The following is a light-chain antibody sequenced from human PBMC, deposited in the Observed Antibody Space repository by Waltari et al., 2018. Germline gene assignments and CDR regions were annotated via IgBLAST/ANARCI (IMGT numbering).Light chain of an antibody. CDR1: SSNIGNNY. Sequence: QSVLTQPPSVSAAPGQKVTISCSGSSSNIGNNYVSWYQHLPGTAPNLLIYDNNKRPSGIPDRFSGSKSGTSATLDITGLQTGDEADYYCGTWDSSLSVGLFGGGTK. V-gene: IGLV1-51*01. CDR2: DNN. J-gene: IGLJ2*01. CDR3: GTWDSSLSVGL.